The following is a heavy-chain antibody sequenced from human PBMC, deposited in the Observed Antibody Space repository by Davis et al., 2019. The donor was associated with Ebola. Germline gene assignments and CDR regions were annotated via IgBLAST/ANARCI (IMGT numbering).Heavy chain of an antibody. Sequence: SETLSLTCAVYGGSFSGYYWSWIRQPPGKGLEWIGEINHSGSTNYNPSLKSRVTISVDTSKNQFSLKLSSVAAADTAVYYCARRDIVASHDAFDIWGQGTMVTVSS. CDR1: GGSFSGYY. V-gene: IGHV4-34*01. D-gene: IGHD5-12*01. CDR3: ARRDIVASHDAFDI. CDR2: INHSGST. J-gene: IGHJ3*02.